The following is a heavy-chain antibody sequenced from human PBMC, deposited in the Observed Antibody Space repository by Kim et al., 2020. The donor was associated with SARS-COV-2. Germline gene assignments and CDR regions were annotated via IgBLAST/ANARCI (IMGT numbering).Heavy chain of an antibody. V-gene: IGHV1-69*13. J-gene: IGHJ4*02. D-gene: IGHD3-22*01. CDR1: GGTFSSYA. CDR3: ARGEYYYDSSGYYWYY. Sequence: SVKVSCKASGGTFSSYAISWVRQAPGQGLEWMGGIIPIFGTANYAQKFQGRVTITADESTSTAYMELSSLRSEDTAVYYCARGEYYYDSSGYYWYYWGQGTLVTVSS. CDR2: IIPIFGTA.